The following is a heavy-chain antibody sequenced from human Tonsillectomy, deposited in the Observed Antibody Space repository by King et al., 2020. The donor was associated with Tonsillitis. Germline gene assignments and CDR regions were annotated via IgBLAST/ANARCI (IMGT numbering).Heavy chain of an antibody. CDR2: IRYDGFNK. Sequence: QLVQSGGGVVQPGGSLRLSCAASAFTFSNYGMHWVRQAPGKGLEWVAFIRYDGFNKDYADSVKGRFTISRDNCKNTLYLQMNSLRAEDTAVYYCAKDDSGARFGALGYFDYWGQGTLVTVSS. D-gene: IGHD3-10*01. J-gene: IGHJ4*02. CDR3: AKDDSGARFGALGYFDY. CDR1: AFTFSNYG. V-gene: IGHV3-30*02.